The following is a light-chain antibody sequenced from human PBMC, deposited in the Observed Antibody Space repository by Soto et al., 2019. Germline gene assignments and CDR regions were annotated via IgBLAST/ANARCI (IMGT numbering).Light chain of an antibody. CDR3: QEYTTYSRT. J-gene: IGKJ1*01. CDR1: QSISSW. V-gene: IGKV1-5*01. CDR2: DAS. Sequence: DILMTQSPSTLSASVGDTVTITCRASQSISSWLAWYQQKPGKAPKVLIYDASTLESGVPSRFSGGGSGTEFTLTITSLQPDDFATYYCQEYTTYSRTFGQGTKVEVK.